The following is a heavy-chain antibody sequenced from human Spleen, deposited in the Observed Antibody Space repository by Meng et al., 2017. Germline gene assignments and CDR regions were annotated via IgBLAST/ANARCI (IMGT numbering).Heavy chain of an antibody. V-gene: IGHV4-34*01. CDR2: IHHSGST. D-gene: IGHD4-23*01. J-gene: IGHJ4*02. Sequence: PSVSLTLTCAGCGVCFSGYYWSWIRPPPGKGLEWIGEIHHSGSTNYNPSLKSRVTISVDTSKNQFSLKLISVTAADTAVYYCAFIFRLRWYPHFDYWGQGTLVTVSS. CDR3: AFIFRLRWYPHFDY. CDR1: GVCFSGYY.